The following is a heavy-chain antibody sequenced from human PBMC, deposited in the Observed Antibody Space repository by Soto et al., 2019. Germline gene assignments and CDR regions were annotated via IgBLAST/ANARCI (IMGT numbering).Heavy chain of an antibody. CDR3: ARVYYYDSSGYSGFDY. CDR2: ISSSSSYI. V-gene: IGHV3-21*01. D-gene: IGHD3-22*01. Sequence: GGSLRLSCAASGFTLSSYSMNWVRQAPGKGLEWVSSISSSSSYIYYADSVKGRFTISRDNAKNSLYLQMNSLRAEDTAVYYCARVYYYDSSGYSGFDYWGQGTLVTVSS. CDR1: GFTLSSYS. J-gene: IGHJ4*02.